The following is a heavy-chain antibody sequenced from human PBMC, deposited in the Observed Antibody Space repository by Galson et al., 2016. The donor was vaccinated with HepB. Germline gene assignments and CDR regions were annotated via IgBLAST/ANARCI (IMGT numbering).Heavy chain of an antibody. Sequence: SLRLSCAASGFTFGSYGLHWVRQAPGKGLECVAVISYDASEKHYADSVKGRFTISRDKSKNTLYLQMNSLRAEDTAVYYCAKSPLMFFGELLGYSQHWGQGTLVTVSS. CDR3: AKSPLMFFGELLGYSQH. CDR1: GFTFGSYG. V-gene: IGHV3-30*18. D-gene: IGHD3-10*01. CDR2: ISYDASEK. J-gene: IGHJ1*01.